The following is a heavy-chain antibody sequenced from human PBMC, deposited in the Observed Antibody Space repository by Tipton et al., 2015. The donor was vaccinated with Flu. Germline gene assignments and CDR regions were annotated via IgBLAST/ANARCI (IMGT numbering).Heavy chain of an antibody. CDR2: IFHSGNT. Sequence: TLSLTCAVSGDSIRSSNYYWGWIRQPPGKGLEWIGNIFHSGNTYRNPSLKSRVTISVDTSKNQFSLKLSSVTAADTAVYYCARRDYSNYVSESKNWFDPWGQGILVTVSS. J-gene: IGHJ5*02. D-gene: IGHD4-11*01. V-gene: IGHV4-39*07. CDR1: GDSIRSSNYY. CDR3: ARRDYSNYVSESKNWFDP.